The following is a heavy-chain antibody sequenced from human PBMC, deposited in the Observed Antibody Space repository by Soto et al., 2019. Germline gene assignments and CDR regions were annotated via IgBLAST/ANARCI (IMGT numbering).Heavy chain of an antibody. J-gene: IGHJ6*02. CDR3: ARDNYYGSGSYYTTQDYYGMDV. Sequence: SETLSLTCTVSGVSISSGGYYWSWIRQHPGKGLEWIGYIYYSGSTYYNPSLKSRVTISVDTSKNQFSLKLSSVTAADTAVYYCARDNYYGSGSYYTTQDYYGMDVWGQGTTVTVSS. CDR1: GVSISSGGYY. V-gene: IGHV4-31*03. CDR2: IYYSGST. D-gene: IGHD3-10*01.